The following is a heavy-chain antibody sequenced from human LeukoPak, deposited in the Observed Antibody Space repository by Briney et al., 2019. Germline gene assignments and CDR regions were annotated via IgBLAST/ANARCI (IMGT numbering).Heavy chain of an antibody. D-gene: IGHD2-2*01. CDR1: GFTFSSYS. Sequence: GGSLRLSCAASGFTFSSYSMNWVRQAPGKGLEWVSYISSSSSTIYYADSVKGRFTISRDNAKNSLYLQMNSLRAEDTAVYYCTRDLGYCSSTSCYNWFDPWGQGTLVTVSS. CDR2: ISSSSSTI. V-gene: IGHV3-48*04. CDR3: TRDLGYCSSTSCYNWFDP. J-gene: IGHJ5*02.